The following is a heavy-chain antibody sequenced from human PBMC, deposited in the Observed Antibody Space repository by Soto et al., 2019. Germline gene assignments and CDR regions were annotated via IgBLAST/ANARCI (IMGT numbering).Heavy chain of an antibody. CDR2: IYHSGSI. V-gene: IGHV4-4*02. D-gene: IGHD3-10*01. CDR1: NASISSRKW. Sequence: QVQLQESGPGLVKPSGTLSLTYTVSNASISSRKWWTWVRQTPGKGLEWIGEIYHSGSINHNPSLKSRVTMSVDKSNNQFSVKMTSVTAADTAVYYCASKFGELLADAFDIWGQGTVVTVSS. J-gene: IGHJ3*02. CDR3: ASKFGELLADAFDI.